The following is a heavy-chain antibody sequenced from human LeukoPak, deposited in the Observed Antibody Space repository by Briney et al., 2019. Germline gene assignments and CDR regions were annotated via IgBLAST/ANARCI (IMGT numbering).Heavy chain of an antibody. CDR1: GFTFSSYA. V-gene: IGHV3-30*04. Sequence: GGSLRLSCAASGFTFSSYAMHWVRQAPGKGLEWAAVISYDGSNKYYADSVKGRFTISRDNSKNTLYLQMNSLRAEDTAVYYCARDAGYNSFDYWGQGTLVTVSS. D-gene: IGHD5-24*01. CDR3: ARDAGYNSFDY. CDR2: ISYDGSNK. J-gene: IGHJ4*02.